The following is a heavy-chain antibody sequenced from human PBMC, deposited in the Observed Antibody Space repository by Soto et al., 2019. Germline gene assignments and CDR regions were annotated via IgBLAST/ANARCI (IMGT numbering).Heavy chain of an antibody. CDR2: ILTGDGKT. V-gene: IGHV1-3*04. D-gene: IGHD2-2*01. J-gene: IGHJ5*02. CDR1: GYSFMNYA. CDR3: ARVPRYSADVVEVPAVMYDKWFDP. Sequence: QVQLVQSGAEVKRPGASVKISCKASGYSFMNYAMHWVRQAPGQGLEWIGWILTGDGKTKYSQKLQGRVTITRDTSASIAYMELSSLRFEDAAVYYCARVPRYSADVVEVPAVMYDKWFDPWGQGTLVTVSS.